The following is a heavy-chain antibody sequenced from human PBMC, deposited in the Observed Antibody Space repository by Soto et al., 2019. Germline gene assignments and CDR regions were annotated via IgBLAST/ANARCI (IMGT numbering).Heavy chain of an antibody. J-gene: IGHJ4*02. D-gene: IGHD6-19*01. Sequence: PGESLKISCQGSGYRFTSYWISWVRQMPGKGLEWMGRIDPSDSYTNYSPSFQGHVTISADKSISTAYLQWSSLKASDTAMYYCARLSSGWSQVDDYWGQGTLVTVSS. V-gene: IGHV5-10-1*01. CDR2: IDPSDSYT. CDR1: GYRFTSYW. CDR3: ARLSSGWSQVDDY.